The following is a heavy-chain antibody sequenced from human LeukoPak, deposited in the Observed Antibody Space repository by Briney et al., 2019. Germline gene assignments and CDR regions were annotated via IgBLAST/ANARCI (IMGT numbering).Heavy chain of an antibody. V-gene: IGHV3-66*01. D-gene: IGHD6-13*01. Sequence: PGGSLRLSCAASGFAVNSNYMSWVRQAPGKGLEWVSVIYSAGTTFYADSVKGRLSIARDNSKNTLYLHMDSLRVEDTAVYYCAGGVLPYYFDYWGQGTLVTVS. CDR2: IYSAGTT. CDR3: AGGVLPYYFDY. CDR1: GFAVNSNY. J-gene: IGHJ4*02.